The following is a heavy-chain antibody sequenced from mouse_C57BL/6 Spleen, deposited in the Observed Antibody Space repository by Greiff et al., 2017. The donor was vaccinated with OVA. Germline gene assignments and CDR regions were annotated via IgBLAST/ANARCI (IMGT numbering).Heavy chain of an antibody. CDR2: INPYNGGT. CDR3: ARRDYYGSSYGYFDY. CDR1: GYTFTDYY. V-gene: IGHV1-19*01. J-gene: IGHJ2*01. Sequence: EVQLKESGPVLVKPGASVKMSCKASGYTFTDYYMNWVKQSHGKSLEWIGVINPYNGGTSYNQKFKGKATLTVDKSSSTAYMELNSLTSEDSAVYYCARRDYYGSSYGYFDYWGQGTTLTVSS. D-gene: IGHD1-1*01.